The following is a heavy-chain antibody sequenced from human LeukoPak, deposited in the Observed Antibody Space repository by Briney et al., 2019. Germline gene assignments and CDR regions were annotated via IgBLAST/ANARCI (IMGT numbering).Heavy chain of an antibody. CDR2: IYTSGST. D-gene: IGHD3-22*01. CDR1: GGSISSYY. V-gene: IGHV4-4*07. J-gene: IGHJ5*02. Sequence: PSETLSLTCTVSGGSISSYYWSWIRQPAGKGLEWIGRIYTSGSTNYNPSLKSRDTMSVDTSKNQFSLKLSSVTAADTAVYYCARDRYYYDSSGYSNWFDPWGQGTLVTVSS. CDR3: ARDRYYYDSSGYSNWFDP.